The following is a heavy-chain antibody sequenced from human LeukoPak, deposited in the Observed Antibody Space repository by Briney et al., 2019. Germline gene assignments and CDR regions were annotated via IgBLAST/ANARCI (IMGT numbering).Heavy chain of an antibody. D-gene: IGHD6-19*01. Sequence: SQTLSLTCTVSGGSISSGSYYWSWIRQPAGKGLEWIGRIYTSGSTNYNPSLKSRVTISVDTSKNQFSLKLSSVTAADTAVYYCARRAVGKPFDYWGQGTLVTVSS. J-gene: IGHJ4*02. CDR2: IYTSGST. CDR1: GGSISSGSYY. V-gene: IGHV4-61*02. CDR3: ARRAVGKPFDY.